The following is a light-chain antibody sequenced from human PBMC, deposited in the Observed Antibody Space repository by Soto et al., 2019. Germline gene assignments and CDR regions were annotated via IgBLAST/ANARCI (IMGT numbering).Light chain of an antibody. CDR2: ETN. CDR1: SSDVGSYNL. Sequence: QSVLTQPASVSGSPGQSITISCTGTSSDVGSYNLVSWYQQHPGKAPKLMIYETNKRPSGVSTRFSGSKSGNTASLTISGLQADDEADYYCCSHAGSNTPVVLGGGTKLTVL. CDR3: CSHAGSNTPVV. V-gene: IGLV2-23*01. J-gene: IGLJ2*01.